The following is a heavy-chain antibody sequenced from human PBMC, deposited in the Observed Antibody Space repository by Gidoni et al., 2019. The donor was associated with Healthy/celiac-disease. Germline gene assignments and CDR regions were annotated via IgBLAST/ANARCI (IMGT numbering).Heavy chain of an antibody. D-gene: IGHD3-16*02. CDR2: ISGSGGST. CDR3: AKSLMITFGGVIVPPDAFDI. CDR1: GFTFRRSA. V-gene: IGHV3-23*04. J-gene: IGHJ3*02. Sequence: EVQLVESGGGLVQPGGSLRLSCAASGFTFRRSAMSWVRQAPGKGLGGVSAISGSGGSTYYADSVKCRFTISRDNSKNTLYLQMNSLRAEDTAVYYCAKSLMITFGGVIVPPDAFDIWGQGTMVTVSS.